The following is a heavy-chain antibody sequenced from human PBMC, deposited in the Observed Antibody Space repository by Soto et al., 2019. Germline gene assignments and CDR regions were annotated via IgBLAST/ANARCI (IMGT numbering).Heavy chain of an antibody. CDR2: MNPNSGNT. D-gene: IGHD3-3*01. J-gene: IGHJ4*02. V-gene: IGHV1-8*01. Sequence: ASVKVSCKASGYTFTSYDINWVRQATGQGLEWMGWMNPNSGNTGYARKFQGRVTMTRNTSISTAYMELSSLRSEDTAVYYCARDSPIAYDFWGQGTLVTVSS. CDR3: ARDSPIAYDF. CDR1: GYTFTSYD.